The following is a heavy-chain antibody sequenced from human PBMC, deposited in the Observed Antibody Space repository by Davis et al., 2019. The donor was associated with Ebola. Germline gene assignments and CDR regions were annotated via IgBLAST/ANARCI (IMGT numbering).Heavy chain of an antibody. V-gene: IGHV4-59*01. J-gene: IGHJ4*02. CDR1: GGSISSYY. D-gene: IGHD3-22*01. CDR2: MYYSGST. CDR3: ARGNPYYYDSSGYYYFDY. Sequence: MPSETLSLTCTVSGGSISSYYWSWIRQPPGKGLEWIGYMYYSGSTNYNPSLKSRVTISVETSKNQFSLKLSSVTAADTAVYYCARGNPYYYDSSGYYYFDYWGQGTLVTVSS.